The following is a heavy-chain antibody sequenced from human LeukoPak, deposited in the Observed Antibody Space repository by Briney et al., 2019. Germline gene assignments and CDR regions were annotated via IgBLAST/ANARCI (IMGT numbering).Heavy chain of an antibody. CDR2: IKQDGSEK. CDR3: ARGATYAYYQDY. Sequence: GGSLRLSCAASGFTFRSYWMNWVRQAPGKGREGVASIKQDGSEKFYVDSVKGRFTISRDNAKNSLYLQMNSLIAEDTAVYYCARGATYAYYQDYWGQGTLVTVSS. V-gene: IGHV3-7*01. CDR1: GFTFRSYW. D-gene: IGHD1-26*01. J-gene: IGHJ4*02.